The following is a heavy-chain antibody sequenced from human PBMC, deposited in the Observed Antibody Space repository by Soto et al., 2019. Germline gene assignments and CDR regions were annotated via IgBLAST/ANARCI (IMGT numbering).Heavy chain of an antibody. CDR2: ISGSGGST. CDR3: APTAYYYDSSGPFDY. D-gene: IGHD3-22*01. CDR1: GFTFSSYA. J-gene: IGHJ4*02. Sequence: GGSLSLSCAASGFTFSSYAMSWVRQAPGKGLEWVSAISGSGGSTYYADSVKGRFTISRDNSKNTLYLQMNSLRAEDTAVYYCAPTAYYYDSSGPFDYWGQGTLVTVSS. V-gene: IGHV3-23*01.